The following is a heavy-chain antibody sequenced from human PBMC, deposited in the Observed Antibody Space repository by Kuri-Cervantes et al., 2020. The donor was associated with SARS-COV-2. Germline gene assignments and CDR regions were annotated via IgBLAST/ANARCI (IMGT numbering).Heavy chain of an antibody. Sequence: GESLKISCAASGFTFSSYAMSWARQAPGKGLEWVAVIWYDGSNKYYADSVKGRFTISRDNSKNTLYLQMNSLRAEDTAVYYCAKDPSTAYYYYYYMDVWGQGTTVTVSS. V-gene: IGHV3-33*06. CDR1: GFTFSSYA. D-gene: IGHD4-17*01. CDR2: IWYDGSNK. J-gene: IGHJ6*03. CDR3: AKDPSTAYYYYYYMDV.